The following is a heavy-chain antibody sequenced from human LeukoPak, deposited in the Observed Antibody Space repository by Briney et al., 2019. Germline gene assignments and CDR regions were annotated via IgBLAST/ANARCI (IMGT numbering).Heavy chain of an antibody. CDR1: GGSISSYY. D-gene: IGHD3-10*01. CDR2: IYTSGST. Sequence: PSETLSLTCTVSGGSISSYYWSWIRQPAGKGLEWIGRIYTSGSTNYNPSLKSRVTMSVDASKNQFSLKLSSVTAADTAVYYCARDLGTRGDNWFDPWGQGTLVTVSS. V-gene: IGHV4-4*07. J-gene: IGHJ5*02. CDR3: ARDLGTRGDNWFDP.